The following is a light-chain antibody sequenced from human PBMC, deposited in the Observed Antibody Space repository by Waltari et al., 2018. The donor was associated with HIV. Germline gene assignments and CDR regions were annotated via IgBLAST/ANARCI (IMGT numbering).Light chain of an antibody. J-gene: IGLJ2*01. V-gene: IGLV2-14*03. CDR2: DVS. CDR3: SSYIGGNTPL. CDR1: SSDVGNYIF. Sequence: QSALAQPASVSGSPGQSITISCSGTSSDVGNYIFVSWYQQHPGKAPKLLIYDVSNRPSGVSNRFSGSKSANTASLTISGLQPEDEADYYCSSYIGGNTPLFGGGTKVTVL.